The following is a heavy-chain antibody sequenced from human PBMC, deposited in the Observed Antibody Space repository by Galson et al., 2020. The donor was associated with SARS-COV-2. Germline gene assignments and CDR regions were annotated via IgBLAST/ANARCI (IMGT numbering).Heavy chain of an antibody. CDR2: ISRSSDSI. D-gene: IGHD3-3*01. CDR3: ANDNYDAYNPCRAFVI. V-gene: IGHV3-9*01. J-gene: IGHJ3*02. Sequence: TGGSLRLSCAASGFTFNDYAMNWVRQAPGKGLEWVSGISRSSDSIYYADSVKGRFTISRDNAKNSLYLQMNNLRDEDTALYYCANDNYDAYNPCRAFVIWGQGTMGTVSS. CDR1: GFTFNDYA.